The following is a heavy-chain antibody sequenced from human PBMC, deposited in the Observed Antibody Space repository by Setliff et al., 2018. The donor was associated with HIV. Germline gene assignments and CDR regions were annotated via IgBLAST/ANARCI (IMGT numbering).Heavy chain of an antibody. J-gene: IGHJ5*02. CDR2: IFYSGTT. V-gene: IGHV4-39*01. Sequence: SETLSLTCTVSGDSLSSSSYYWGWIRQPPGKGLEWIGSIFYSGTTYYNPSIESRVTISVDTSKNQFSLKLSSATATDTAVYYCARYTSKVDWFDPWGQGTLVTVSS. D-gene: IGHD2-2*02. CDR3: ARYTSKVDWFDP. CDR1: GDSLSSSSYY.